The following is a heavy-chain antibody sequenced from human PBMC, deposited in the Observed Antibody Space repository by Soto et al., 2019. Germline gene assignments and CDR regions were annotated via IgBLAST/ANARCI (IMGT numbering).Heavy chain of an antibody. CDR2: IYYSGST. D-gene: IGHD6-6*01. CDR1: GGSVSSGSYY. Sequence: PSETLSLTCTVSGGSVSSGSYYWSWIRQPPGKGLEWIGYIYYSGSTNYNPSLKSRVTISVDTSKNQFPLKLSSVTAADTAVYYCARSSSSFLYYYGMDVWGQGTTVTVS. J-gene: IGHJ6*02. V-gene: IGHV4-61*01. CDR3: ARSSSSFLYYYGMDV.